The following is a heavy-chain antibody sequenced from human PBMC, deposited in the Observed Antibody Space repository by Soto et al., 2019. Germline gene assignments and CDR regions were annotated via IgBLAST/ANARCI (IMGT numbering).Heavy chain of an antibody. CDR3: ASRQEGRFFEYY. CDR1: GGTFSSYA. D-gene: IGHD3-3*01. V-gene: IGHV1-69*13. Sequence: SVKVSCKASGGTFSSYAISWVRQAPGQGLEWMGGIIPIFGTANYAQKFQGRVTITADESTSTAYMELSSLRSEDTAVYYCASRQEGRFFEYYWGQGTLVTVSS. CDR2: IIPIFGTA. J-gene: IGHJ4*02.